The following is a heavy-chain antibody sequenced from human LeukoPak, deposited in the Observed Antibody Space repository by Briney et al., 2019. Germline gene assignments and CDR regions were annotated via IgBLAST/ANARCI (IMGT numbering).Heavy chain of an antibody. J-gene: IGHJ3*02. D-gene: IGHD3-10*01. CDR1: GGTFSSYA. Sequence: GASVKVSCKASGGTFSSYAISWVRQAPGQGLEWMGGIIPIFDTANYAQKFQGRVTINADESTSKAYMERSSLRSDDTAVYYCSRDLRIIIGRRRTYDAFDIWGQGTMVTVSS. CDR2: IIPIFDTA. CDR3: SRDLRIIIGRRRTYDAFDI. V-gene: IGHV1-69*13.